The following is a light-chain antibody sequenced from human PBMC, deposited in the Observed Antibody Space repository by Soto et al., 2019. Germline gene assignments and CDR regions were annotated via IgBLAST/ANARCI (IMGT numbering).Light chain of an antibody. V-gene: IGKV1-27*01. CDR1: QGISNY. Sequence: DIQMTQSPSSLSASVGDRVTITCRASQGISNYLAWYQQKPGKVPKLLIYAASTLQSRIPSRFSGSGSGTDFTLPINRLQPEDGATYYCQKFNSAPHTFRQGTKLEIK. CDR3: QKFNSAPHT. CDR2: AAS. J-gene: IGKJ2*01.